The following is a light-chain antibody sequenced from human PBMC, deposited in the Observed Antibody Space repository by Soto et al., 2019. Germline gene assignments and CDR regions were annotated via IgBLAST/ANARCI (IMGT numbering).Light chain of an antibody. CDR2: GAS. CDR3: QHYHNWPPWT. V-gene: IGKV3-15*01. J-gene: IGKJ1*01. CDR1: QSISIN. Sequence: EIVMTQSPATLSVSPGERATLSCKASQSISINLAWYQQKPGQAPRLLIYGASTRATGIPARFSGSGSGTEFTLTISSLQSEDFAFYYCQHYHNWPPWTFGQGTKVEIK.